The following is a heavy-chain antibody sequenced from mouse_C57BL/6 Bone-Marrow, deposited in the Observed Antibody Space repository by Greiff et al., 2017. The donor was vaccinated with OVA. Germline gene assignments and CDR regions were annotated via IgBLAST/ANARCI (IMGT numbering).Heavy chain of an antibody. CDR3: ARIYSLRSGYCDY. J-gene: IGHJ2*01. CDR2: IHPNSGST. Sequence: QVQLQQPGAELVKPGASVKLSCKASGYTFTSYWMHWVKQRPGQGLEWIGMIHPNSGSTNYNEKFKSKATLTVDKSSSTAYMQLSSLTSEDSAVYYWARIYSLRSGYCDYWGQGTTLTVSS. CDR1: GYTFTSYW. D-gene: IGHD1-1*01. V-gene: IGHV1-64*01.